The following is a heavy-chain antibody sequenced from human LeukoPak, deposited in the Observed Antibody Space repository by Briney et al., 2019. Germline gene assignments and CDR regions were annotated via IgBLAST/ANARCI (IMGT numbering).Heavy chain of an antibody. J-gene: IGHJ2*01. CDR3: ASRGSYWYFDL. CDR2: IYHSGST. V-gene: IGHV4-4*02. D-gene: IGHD3-10*01. CDR1: GGSISSSNW. Sequence: PSETLSLTCAVSGGSISSSNWWSWVRQPPGKGLEWIGEIYHSGSTNYNPSLKSRVTISVDTSKNQFSLKLSSVTAADTAVYYCASRGSYWYFDLWGRGTLVTVSS.